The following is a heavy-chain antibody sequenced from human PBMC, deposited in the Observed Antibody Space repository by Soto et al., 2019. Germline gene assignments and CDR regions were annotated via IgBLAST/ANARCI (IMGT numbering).Heavy chain of an antibody. CDR2: IYYSGST. V-gene: IGHV4-31*03. CDR1: GGCISSGGYY. D-gene: IGHD6-6*01. Sequence: SETLSLTCTVSGGCISSGGYYWSWIRQHPGKGLEWIGYIYYSGSTYYNPSLKSRVTISVDTSKNQFSLKLSSVTAADTAVYYCARDQLRQLVSHYYYGMDVWGQGTTVTSP. CDR3: ARDQLRQLVSHYYYGMDV. J-gene: IGHJ6*02.